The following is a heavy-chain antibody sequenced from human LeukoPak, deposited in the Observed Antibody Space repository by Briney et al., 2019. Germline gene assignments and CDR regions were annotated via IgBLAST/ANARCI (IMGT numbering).Heavy chain of an antibody. CDR1: GASIRSGDYY. CDR3: ARDCSGGSCYGAFDI. J-gene: IGHJ3*02. V-gene: IGHV4-30-4*01. D-gene: IGHD2-15*01. CDR2: IYDSGST. Sequence: PSQTLSLTCTASGASIRSGDYYWSWIRQPPGKGLEWIGYIYDSGSTYYNPSLKSRITISVDTSENRSSLKLSSVTATDTAVYYCARDCSGGSCYGAFDIWGQGTMVTVSS.